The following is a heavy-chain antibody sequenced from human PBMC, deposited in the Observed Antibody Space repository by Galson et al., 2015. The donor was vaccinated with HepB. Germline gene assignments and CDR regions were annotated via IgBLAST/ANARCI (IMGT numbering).Heavy chain of an antibody. CDR3: AKVTDYDSFRIDY. V-gene: IGHV3-43*01. J-gene: IGHJ4*02. D-gene: IGHD3-22*01. Sequence: SLRLSCAASGFTFDDYTMHWVRQAPGKGLEWVSLISWDGGSTYYADSVKGRFTISRDNSKNSLYLQMNSLRTEDTALYYCAKVTDYDSFRIDYWGQGTLVTVSS. CDR1: GFTFDDYT. CDR2: ISWDGGST.